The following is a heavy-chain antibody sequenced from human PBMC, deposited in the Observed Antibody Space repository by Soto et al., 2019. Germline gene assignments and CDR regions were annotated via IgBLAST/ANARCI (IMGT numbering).Heavy chain of an antibody. CDR3: ASYAEYYYYGMDV. Sequence: PWETLSLTCAVSGGSITSGGYSWTWIRQPPGKGLEWIGFIYHSGSTYYNPSLRSRVTMSVDRSKNQFSLKLSSVTAADTAVYYCASYAEYYYYGMDVWGQGTTVTVSS. D-gene: IGHD3-16*01. J-gene: IGHJ6*02. CDR1: GGSITSGGYS. V-gene: IGHV4-30-2*01. CDR2: IYHSGST.